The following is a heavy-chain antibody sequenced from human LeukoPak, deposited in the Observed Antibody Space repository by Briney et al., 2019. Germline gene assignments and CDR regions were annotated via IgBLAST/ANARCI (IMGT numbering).Heavy chain of an antibody. D-gene: IGHD6-13*01. Sequence: PGGSLRLSCAASGFTFSSYGMHWVRQAPGKGLEWVAVISYDGSNKYYADSVKGRFTISRDNSKNTLYLQMNSPRAEDTAVYYCAKDKGIAPFDYWGQGTLVTVSS. CDR2: ISYDGSNK. CDR3: AKDKGIAPFDY. CDR1: GFTFSSYG. V-gene: IGHV3-30*18. J-gene: IGHJ4*02.